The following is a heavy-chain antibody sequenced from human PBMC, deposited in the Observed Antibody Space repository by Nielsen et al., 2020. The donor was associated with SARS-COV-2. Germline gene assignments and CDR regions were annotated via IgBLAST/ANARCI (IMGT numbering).Heavy chain of an antibody. J-gene: IGHJ6*02. CDR2: ISSSSSYT. Sequence: GGSLRLSCAASGFTFSDYYMSWIRQAPGKGLEWVSYISSSSSYTNYADSVKGRFTISRDNAKNSLYLQMNSLRAEDTAVYYCARAASANYYYYYGMDVWGQGTTVTVSS. V-gene: IGHV3-11*05. CDR1: GFTFSDYY. CDR3: ARAASANYYYYYGMDV.